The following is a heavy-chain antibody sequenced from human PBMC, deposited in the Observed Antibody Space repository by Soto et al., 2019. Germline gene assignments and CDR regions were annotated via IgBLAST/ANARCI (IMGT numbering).Heavy chain of an antibody. CDR2: ISYDGSNK. Sequence: GGSLRLSCAASGFTFSSYGMHWVRQAPGKGLEWVAVISYDGSNKYYADSVKGRFNISRDNSKNTLYLQMNSLRAEDTAVYYCAKSEYYDYIWGSYRHYYYYYMDVWGKGTTVTVSS. J-gene: IGHJ6*03. CDR3: AKSEYYDYIWGSYRHYYYYYMDV. D-gene: IGHD3-16*02. V-gene: IGHV3-30*18. CDR1: GFTFSSYG.